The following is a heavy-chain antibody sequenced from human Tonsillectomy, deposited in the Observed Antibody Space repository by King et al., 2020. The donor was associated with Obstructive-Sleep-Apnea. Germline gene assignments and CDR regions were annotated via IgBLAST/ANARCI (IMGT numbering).Heavy chain of an antibody. Sequence: VQLVESGGGVVQPGRSLRLSCAASGFTFSSHGLHWVRQAPGKGLEWVAVISYDGSNKYYVDSVKGRFTISRDNSKNTLYLQMGSLRAEDTAVYYCARDLGYCSGGNCHTPGYWGQGTLVTVSS. J-gene: IGHJ4*02. D-gene: IGHD2-15*01. CDR2: ISYDGSNK. CDR1: GFTFSSHG. CDR3: ARDLGYCSGGNCHTPGY. V-gene: IGHV3-30*03.